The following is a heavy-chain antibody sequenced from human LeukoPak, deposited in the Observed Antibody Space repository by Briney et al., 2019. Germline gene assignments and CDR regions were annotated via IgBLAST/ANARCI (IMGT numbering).Heavy chain of an antibody. Sequence: GGSLRLSCAASGFTFSSYEIKWVRQTPGKALEWLSYIRDSGSTIYYAKSVQGRFTISRDNAKSSVYLQMSSRRVEHTAVHYCAKAQKPWAPFDLWGRRTPGTVSS. J-gene: IGHJ4*01. CDR3: AKAQKPWAPFDL. D-gene: IGHD1-26*01. V-gene: IGHV3-48*03. CDR2: IRDSGSTI. CDR1: GFTFSSYE.